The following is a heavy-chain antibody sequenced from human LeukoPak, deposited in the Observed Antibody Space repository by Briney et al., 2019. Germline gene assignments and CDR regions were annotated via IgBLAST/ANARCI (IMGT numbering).Heavy chain of an antibody. CDR3: AKVGAVAAVDY. Sequence: GGSLRLSCVASGFTVSSKYTSWVRQAPGKGLEWVAVIYTGDTTYYADSVKGRFTISRDNSKNTLYLQMDGLRVEDTAVYYCAKVGAVAAVDYWGQGTLVTVSS. CDR2: IYTGDTT. CDR1: GFTVSSKY. D-gene: IGHD6-19*01. V-gene: IGHV3-66*01. J-gene: IGHJ4*02.